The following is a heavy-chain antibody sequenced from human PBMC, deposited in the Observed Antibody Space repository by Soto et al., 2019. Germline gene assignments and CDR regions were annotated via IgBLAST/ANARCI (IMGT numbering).Heavy chain of an antibody. CDR1: GGYITGSSFS. CDR2: LSYSGST. D-gene: IGHD3-16*01. CDR3: ARGLRWTRTFDF. Sequence: QRQLRESGPGLVKPSETLSLTCSVSGGYITGSSFSWGWIRQSPGTGLQWIGSLSYSGSTYYNPSLTSGVDISADTSKNAFSQELKLMTAAGTSTYFCARGLRWTRTFDFGGRGTMVTVSS. J-gene: IGHJ4*02. V-gene: IGHV4-39*01.